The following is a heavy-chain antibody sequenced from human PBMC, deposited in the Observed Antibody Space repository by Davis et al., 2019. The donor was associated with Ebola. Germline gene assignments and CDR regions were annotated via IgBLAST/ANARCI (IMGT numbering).Heavy chain of an antibody. J-gene: IGHJ5*02. CDR3: ARVTGSSQSNNRFDP. V-gene: IGHV1-2*02. D-gene: IGHD6-13*01. CDR1: GYTFTGYY. CDR2: INPNSGGT. Sequence: ASVQVSCKASGYTFTGYYMHWVRQAPGQGLEWMGWINPNSGGTNYAQKFQGRVTMTRDTSISTAYMERRRLRSDDTAVYYCARVTGSSQSNNRFDPRGQGTLVTVSS.